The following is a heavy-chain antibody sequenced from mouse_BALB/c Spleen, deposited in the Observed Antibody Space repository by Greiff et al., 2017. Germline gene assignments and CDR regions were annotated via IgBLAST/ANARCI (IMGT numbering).Heavy chain of an antibody. CDR1: GFNIKDYY. D-gene: IGHD2-1*01. CDR3: ARGGNYDSYAMDY. Sequence: VQLQQSGAELVRSGASVKLSCTASGFNIKDYYMHWVKQRPEQGLEWIGWIDPENGDTEYAPKFQGKATMTADTSSNTAYLQLSSLTSEDTAVYYCARGGNYDSYAMDYWGQGTSVTVSS. J-gene: IGHJ4*01. V-gene: IGHV14-4*02. CDR2: IDPENGDT.